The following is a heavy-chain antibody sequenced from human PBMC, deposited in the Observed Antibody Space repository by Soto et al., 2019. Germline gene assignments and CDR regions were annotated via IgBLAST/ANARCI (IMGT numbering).Heavy chain of an antibody. V-gene: IGHV3-13*01. CDR3: ARDIPLFPHPRIYYSFGMDV. CDR1: GCTFSGYD. J-gene: IGHJ6*02. D-gene: IGHD3-3*01. CDR2: IGTAGDT. Sequence: GGSLRLSCAASGCTFSGYDMHWVRQATGKGLEWVSAIGTAGDTYYPGSVKGRFTISRENAKNSLYLQMNSLRAGDTAVYYCARDIPLFPHPRIYYSFGMDVWGRGSPVAV.